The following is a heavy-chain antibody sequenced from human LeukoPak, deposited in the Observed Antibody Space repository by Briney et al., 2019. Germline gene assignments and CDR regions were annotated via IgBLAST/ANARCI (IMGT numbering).Heavy chain of an antibody. J-gene: IGHJ3*02. V-gene: IGHV4-39*01. CDR1: GGSISSSSYY. CDR3: AGNWSDDSLDAFDI. CDR2: IYYSGST. D-gene: IGHD1-1*01. Sequence: PSETLSLTCTVSGGSISSSSYYWGWIRQPPGKGLEWIGSIYYSGSTYYNPSLKSRVTISVDTSKNQFSLKLSSVTAADTAVYYCAGNWSDDSLDAFDIWGQGTMVTVSS.